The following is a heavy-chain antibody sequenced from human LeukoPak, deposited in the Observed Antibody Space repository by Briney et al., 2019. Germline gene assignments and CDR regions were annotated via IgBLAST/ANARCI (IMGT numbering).Heavy chain of an antibody. CDR2: ISISGDST. CDR1: GFSFSSYA. Sequence: GGSLRLSCAASGFSFSSYAMSWVRRAPGKGLEWVSGISISGDSTNYADSVKGRFTISRDNSKNTLYLQMNSLRAEDTAVYYCARNENSGWGYFDYWGQGTLVTVSS. CDR3: ARNENSGWGYFDY. D-gene: IGHD5-12*01. V-gene: IGHV3-23*01. J-gene: IGHJ4*02.